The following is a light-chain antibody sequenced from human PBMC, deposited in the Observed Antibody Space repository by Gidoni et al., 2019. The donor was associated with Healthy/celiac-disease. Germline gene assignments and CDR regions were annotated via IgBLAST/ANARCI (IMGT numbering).Light chain of an antibody. Sequence: DIRMTQSPSTLSASVGDRVTITCRASQSVSNWLSWYQQRPGKAPKVLIPRASTLKSGVPSRFSGSGYGTDFTLTISSLQPDDFATYYCQQQDSFSPWSFGQGTEVEMK. V-gene: IGKV1-5*01. CDR3: QQQDSFSPWS. J-gene: IGKJ1*01. CDR2: RAS. CDR1: QSVSNW.